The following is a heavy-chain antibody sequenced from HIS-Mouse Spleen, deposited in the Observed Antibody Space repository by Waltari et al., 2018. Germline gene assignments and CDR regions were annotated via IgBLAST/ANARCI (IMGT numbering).Heavy chain of an antibody. CDR1: GGSISSSSYY. V-gene: IGHV4-39*07. CDR2: MYYSGSP. CDR3: AREIPYSSSWYDWYFDL. J-gene: IGHJ2*01. Sequence: QLQLQESGPGLVKPSETLSLTCTVSGGSISSSSYYWGWIRQPPGKGMGGIGSMYYSGSPYYNPSLQSRVTISVDTSKNQFSLKLSSVTAADTAVYYCAREIPYSSSWYDWYFDLWGRGTLVTVSS. D-gene: IGHD6-13*01.